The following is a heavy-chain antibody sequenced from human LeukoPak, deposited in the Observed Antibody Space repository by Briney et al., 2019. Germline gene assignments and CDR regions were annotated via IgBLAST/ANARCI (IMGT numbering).Heavy chain of an antibody. CDR2: IYYSGST. D-gene: IGHD3-10*02. J-gene: IGHJ4*02. V-gene: IGHV4-39*01. CDR3: ARQCSTSPGTLCYFDY. Sequence: SETLSLTCTVSGGSISSSSYYWGWIRQPPEKGLEWIGSIYYSGSTYYNPSLKSRVTISVDTSKNQFSLKLSSVTAADTAVYYCARQCSTSPGTLCYFDYWGQGTLVTVSS. CDR1: GGSISSSSYY.